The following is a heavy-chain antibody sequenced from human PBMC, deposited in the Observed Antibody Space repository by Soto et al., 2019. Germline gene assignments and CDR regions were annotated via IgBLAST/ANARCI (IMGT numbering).Heavy chain of an antibody. D-gene: IGHD1-7*01. CDR2: IWYDGSNK. CDR3: AREEGLELRHYPVYYFDY. J-gene: IGHJ4*02. CDR1: GFTFSSYG. Sequence: GGSLRLSCAASGFTFSSYGMHWVRQAPGKGLEWVAVIWYDGSNKYYADSVKGRFTISRDNSKNTLYLQMNSLRAEDTAVYYCAREEGLELRHYPVYYFDYWGQGTLVTVSS. V-gene: IGHV3-33*01.